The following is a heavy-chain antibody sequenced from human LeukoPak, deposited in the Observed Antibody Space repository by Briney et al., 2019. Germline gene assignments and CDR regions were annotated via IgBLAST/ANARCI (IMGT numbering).Heavy chain of an antibody. CDR1: GGSFSGYY. CDR3: ARHYGEGYMT. J-gene: IGHJ5*02. D-gene: IGHD3-10*01. CDR2: INHSGST. Sequence: PSETLSLTCAVYGGSFSGYYWSWIRQPPGKGLEWIGEINHSGSTYYNPSLKSRVTISVDTSKNQFSLKLSSVTAADTAVYYCARHYGEGYMTWGQGTLVTVSS. V-gene: IGHV4-34*01.